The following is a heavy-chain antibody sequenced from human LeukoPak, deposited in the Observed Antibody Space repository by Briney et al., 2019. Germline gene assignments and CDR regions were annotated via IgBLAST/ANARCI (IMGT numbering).Heavy chain of an antibody. CDR3: ARHFTGLGYSGYDWHYYMDV. D-gene: IGHD5-12*01. J-gene: IGHJ6*03. CDR1: GFTFSSYW. CDR2: IKQDGSEK. V-gene: IGHV3-7*03. Sequence: GGSLRLSCAASGFTFSSYWMSWVRQAPGKGLEWVANIKQDGSEKYYVDSVKGRFTISRDNSKNTLYLQMNSLRAEDTAVYYCARHFTGLGYSGYDWHYYMDVWGKGTTVTISS.